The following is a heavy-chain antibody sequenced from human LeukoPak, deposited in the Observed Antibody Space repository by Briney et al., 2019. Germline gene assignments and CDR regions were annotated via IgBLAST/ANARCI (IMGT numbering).Heavy chain of an antibody. Sequence: SETLSLTCTVSGGSISSYYWSWIRQPPGRGLEWIGYIYYSGSTNYNPSLKSRVTISVDTSKNQFSLKLSSVTAADTAVYYCAREGYSGYEAWGQGTLVTVSS. CDR1: GGSISSYY. CDR3: AREGYSGYEA. CDR2: IYYSGST. J-gene: IGHJ5*02. V-gene: IGHV4-59*01. D-gene: IGHD5-12*01.